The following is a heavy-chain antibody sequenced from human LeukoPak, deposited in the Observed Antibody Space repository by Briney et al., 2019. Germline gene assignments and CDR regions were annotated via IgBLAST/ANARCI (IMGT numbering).Heavy chain of an antibody. Sequence: EASVKVSCKASGYTFTSYGISWVRQAPGQGLEWMGWISGYSGNTNYAQKLQGRVTMTTDTSTSTAYMELRSLRSDDTAVYYCARVSLMVRGVIMKLNAFDIWGQGTMVTVSS. D-gene: IGHD3-10*01. CDR2: ISGYSGNT. V-gene: IGHV1-18*01. CDR1: GYTFTSYG. CDR3: ARVSLMVRGVIMKLNAFDI. J-gene: IGHJ3*02.